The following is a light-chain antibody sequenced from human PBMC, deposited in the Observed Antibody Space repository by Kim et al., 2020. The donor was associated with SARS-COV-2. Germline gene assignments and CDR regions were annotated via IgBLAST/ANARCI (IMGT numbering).Light chain of an antibody. J-gene: IGLJ1*01. CDR1: SLRSSY. CDR3: NSRDSSAPYV. CDR2: GKN. V-gene: IGLV3-19*01. Sequence: SSELTQDPAVSVALGQTVRITCQGDSLRSSYASWFQQKPGQAPLLVLYGKNNRPSGIPDRFSGSTSGNTASLTITGAQAEDEADYYCNSRDSSAPYVFGTGTKVTVL.